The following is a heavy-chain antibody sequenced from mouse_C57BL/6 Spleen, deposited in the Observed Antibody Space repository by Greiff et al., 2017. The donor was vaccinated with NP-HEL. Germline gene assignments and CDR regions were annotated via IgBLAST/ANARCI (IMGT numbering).Heavy chain of an antibody. J-gene: IGHJ4*01. Sequence: EVQLHQSGPVLVKPGASVKMSCKASGYTFTDYYMNWVKQSHGKSLEWIGVINPYNGGTSYNQKFKGKATLTVDKSSSTAYMELNSLTSEDSAVYYCARRNYDAMDYWGQGTSVTVSS. V-gene: IGHV1-19*01. D-gene: IGHD2-1*01. CDR2: INPYNGGT. CDR3: ARRNYDAMDY. CDR1: GYTFTDYY.